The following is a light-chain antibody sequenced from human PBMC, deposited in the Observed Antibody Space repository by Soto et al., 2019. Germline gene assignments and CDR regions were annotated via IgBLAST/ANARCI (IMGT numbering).Light chain of an antibody. CDR2: DAS. J-gene: IGKJ3*01. V-gene: IGKV3-11*01. Sequence: EIVMTQSPATLSVSPGERATLSCRASQSVSTNLAWYHQKPGQAPRLLIYDASNRATGIPARFSGSGSGTDFTLTISSLEPEDFAVYYCQQRSNWPTFGPGTKVDIK. CDR3: QQRSNWPT. CDR1: QSVSTN.